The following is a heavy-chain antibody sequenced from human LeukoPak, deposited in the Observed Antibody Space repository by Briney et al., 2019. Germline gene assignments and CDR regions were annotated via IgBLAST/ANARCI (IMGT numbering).Heavy chain of an antibody. CDR1: GFTFSSYN. J-gene: IGHJ3*02. CDR2: ISSSGSTI. D-gene: IGHD1-26*01. Sequence: QPGGSLRLSCAASGFTFSSYNMNWVRQAPGKGLEWVSSISSSGSTIYYADSVKGRFAISRDNAKNSLYLQINSLRAEDTAVYYCARRSGSPPDVFDIWGQGTMVTVSS. CDR3: ARRSGSPPDVFDI. V-gene: IGHV3-48*04.